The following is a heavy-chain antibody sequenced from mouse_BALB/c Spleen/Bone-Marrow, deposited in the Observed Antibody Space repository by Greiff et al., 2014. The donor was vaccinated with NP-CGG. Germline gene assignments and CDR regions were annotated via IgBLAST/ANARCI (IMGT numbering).Heavy chain of an antibody. D-gene: IGHD1-2*01. CDR1: GYSFTGYY. CDR3: ARSTATGFAY. Sequence: EVNLVESGPDLVKPGASVKISCKASGYSFTGYYMYWVKQSHGKSLEWIGRVNPNNGDISYNQKFKGKAILTVDKSSSTAYMELRSLTSEDSAVYYCARSTATGFAYWGQGTLVTVSA. CDR2: VNPNNGDI. V-gene: IGHV1-26*01. J-gene: IGHJ3*01.